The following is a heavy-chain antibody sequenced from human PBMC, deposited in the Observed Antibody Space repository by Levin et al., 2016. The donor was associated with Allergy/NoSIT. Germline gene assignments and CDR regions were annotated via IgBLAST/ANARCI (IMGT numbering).Heavy chain of an antibody. Sequence: WIRQPPGKGLEWVSSISSSSTFMYYADSVKGRFTISRDNAKNSLYLQMSSLRAEDTAVYYCARDRVVAAAKDYWGQGTLVTVSS. V-gene: IGHV3-21*01. CDR2: ISSSSTFM. CDR3: ARDRVVAAAKDY. J-gene: IGHJ4*02. D-gene: IGHD2-2*01.